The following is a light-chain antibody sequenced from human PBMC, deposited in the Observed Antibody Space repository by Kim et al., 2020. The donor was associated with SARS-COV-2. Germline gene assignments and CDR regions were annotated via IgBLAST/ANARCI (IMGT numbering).Light chain of an antibody. CDR1: MSNIGNNF. J-gene: IGLJ3*02. CDR3: ASWDDGLNGPV. Sequence: GQRVTISCSGSMSNIGNNFVYWYQQRPGAAPKLLVYRNHERPSGVPDRFSGSKSDTSASLAITGLRSADEADYYCASWDDGLNGPVFGGGTQLTVL. V-gene: IGLV1-47*01. CDR2: RNH.